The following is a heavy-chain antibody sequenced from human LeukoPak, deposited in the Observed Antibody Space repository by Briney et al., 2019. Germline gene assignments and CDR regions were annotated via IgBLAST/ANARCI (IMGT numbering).Heavy chain of an antibody. CDR3: ARGSAWGGDY. Sequence: GGSLRLSCAASGFTFSSYSMNWVRQAPGKGLEWVATIKPDGVEKFHVDSVRGRFTVSRDNARNSLYLQMNSLRAEDTAVYYCARGSAWGGDYWGQGTLVTVSS. CDR1: GFTFSSYS. J-gene: IGHJ4*02. D-gene: IGHD6-19*01. V-gene: IGHV3-7*04. CDR2: IKPDGVEK.